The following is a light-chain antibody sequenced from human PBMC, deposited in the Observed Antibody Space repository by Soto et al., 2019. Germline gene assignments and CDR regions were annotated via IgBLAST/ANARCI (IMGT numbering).Light chain of an antibody. Sequence: DIQMTQSPSTLSGSVGDRVTITCRASQTISSWLAWYQQKPGKAPKLLIYKASTLKSGVPSRFSGSGSGTEFTLTISSLQPDDFATYYCQQYNSYLWTFGQGTTGDIK. J-gene: IGKJ1*01. CDR3: QQYNSYLWT. CDR1: QTISSW. CDR2: KAS. V-gene: IGKV1-5*03.